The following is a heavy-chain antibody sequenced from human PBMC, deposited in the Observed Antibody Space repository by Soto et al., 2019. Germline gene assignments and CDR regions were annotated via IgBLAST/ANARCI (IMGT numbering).Heavy chain of an antibody. Sequence: ASVKVSCKASGYTFTSYAMNWVRQAPGQGLEWMGWINTNTGNPTYAQGFTGRFVFSLDTSVSTAYLQMNSLRAEDTAVYYCAREGVIGGYYYYGMDVWGQGTTVTVSS. J-gene: IGHJ6*02. CDR2: INTNTGNP. CDR1: GYTFTSYA. CDR3: AREGVIGGYYYYGMDV. V-gene: IGHV7-4-1*02. D-gene: IGHD3-10*01.